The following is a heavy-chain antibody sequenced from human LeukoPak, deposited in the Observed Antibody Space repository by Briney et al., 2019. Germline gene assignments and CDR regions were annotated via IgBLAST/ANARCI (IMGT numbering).Heavy chain of an antibody. V-gene: IGHV3-48*02. CDR2: ISSSSSTI. D-gene: IGHD5-12*01. J-gene: IGHJ4*02. Sequence: PGGSLRLSCAASGXTFSSYSMNWVLQAPGKGLEWVSYISSSSSTIYYADSVKGRFTISRDNAKNSLYLQMNSLRDEDTAVYYCARDATISTWLRYYFDYWGQGTLVTVSS. CDR1: GXTFSSYS. CDR3: ARDATISTWLRYYFDY.